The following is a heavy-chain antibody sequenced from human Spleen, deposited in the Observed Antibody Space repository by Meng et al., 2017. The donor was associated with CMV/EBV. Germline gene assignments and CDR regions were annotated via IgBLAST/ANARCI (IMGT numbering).Heavy chain of an antibody. CDR3: ARDLAPQSDYYDSSGYYYLPKGFDY. J-gene: IGHJ4*02. Sequence: MYWVRKAPGKGLEWLSSISSSSSYIYHAYSMKGRFTISRDNAKNSLYLQMNSLRAEDTAVYYCARDLAPQSDYYDSSGYYYLPKGFDYWGQGTLVTVSS. V-gene: IGHV3-21*01. CDR2: ISSSSSYI. D-gene: IGHD3-22*01.